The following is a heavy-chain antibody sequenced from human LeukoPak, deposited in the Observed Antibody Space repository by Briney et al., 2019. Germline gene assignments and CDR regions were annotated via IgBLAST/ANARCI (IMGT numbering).Heavy chain of an antibody. Sequence: GASVKVSCKASGYTFTSYGISWVRQAPGQGLEWMGWISAYNGNTNYAQKLQGRVTMTIDTSTSTAYMELRSLRSDDTAVYYCARVHTDIVVVVAATHYYYGIDVWGQGTTVTVSS. CDR1: GYTFTSYG. J-gene: IGHJ6*02. D-gene: IGHD2-15*01. CDR2: ISAYNGNT. CDR3: ARVHTDIVVVVAATHYYYGIDV. V-gene: IGHV1-18*01.